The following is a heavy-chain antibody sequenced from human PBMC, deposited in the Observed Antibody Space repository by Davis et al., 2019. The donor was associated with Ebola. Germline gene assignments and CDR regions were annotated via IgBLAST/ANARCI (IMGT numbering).Heavy chain of an antibody. CDR2: IYYSGST. D-gene: IGHD3-22*01. CDR3: ARGEVSFFYDSSGSYGAGSFYGLDV. Sequence: MPSETLSLTCTVSGGSISSYYWSWIRQPPGKGLEWIGYIYYSGSTNYNPSLKSRVTISVDTSKNQFSLKLSSVTAADTAVYYCARGEVSFFYDSSGSYGAGSFYGLDVWGQGTTVTVSS. J-gene: IGHJ6*02. CDR1: GGSISSYY. V-gene: IGHV4-59*01.